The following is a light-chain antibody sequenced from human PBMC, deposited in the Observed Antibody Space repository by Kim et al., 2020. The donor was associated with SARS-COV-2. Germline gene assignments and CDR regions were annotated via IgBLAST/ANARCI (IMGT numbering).Light chain of an antibody. V-gene: IGKV3-20*01. CDR1: QSVSSNY. CDR2: GAS. J-gene: IGKJ1*01. CDR3: QQYGNSPWT. Sequence: PGERATLSCRASQSVSSNYLAWYRQKPGQAPRLLIYGASTRATGIPDRFSGSGSGTDFTLTISRLEPEDFAMYYCQQYGNSPWTFGQGTKV.